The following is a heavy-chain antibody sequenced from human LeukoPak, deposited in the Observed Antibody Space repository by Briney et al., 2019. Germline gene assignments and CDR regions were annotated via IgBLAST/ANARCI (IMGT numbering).Heavy chain of an antibody. CDR1: GGSISSSSYY. V-gene: IGHV4-39*01. CDR3: ARLEVAGINDY. CDR2: IYYSGRT. J-gene: IGHJ4*02. Sequence: SETLSLTCTVSGGSISSSSYYWGWIRQPPGKGLEWIGSIYYSGRTYYNPSLKSQVTISVDTSKNQFSLKLSSVTAADTAVYYCARLEVAGINDYWGQGTLVTVSS. D-gene: IGHD6-19*01.